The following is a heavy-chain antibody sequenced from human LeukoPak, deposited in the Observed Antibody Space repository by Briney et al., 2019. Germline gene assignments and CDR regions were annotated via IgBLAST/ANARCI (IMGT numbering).Heavy chain of an antibody. V-gene: IGHV3-23*01. CDR3: AKSSHSSGWYAGPGYGMDV. D-gene: IGHD6-19*01. CDR1: GFTFSSYA. CDR2: ISGSGGST. J-gene: IGHJ6*02. Sequence: PGGSLRLSCAASGFTFSSYAMSWVRQAPGKGLEWVSAISGSGGSTYYADSVKGRFTISRDNSKNTLYLQMDSLRAEDTAVYYCAKSSHSSGWYAGPGYGMDVWGQGTTVTVSS.